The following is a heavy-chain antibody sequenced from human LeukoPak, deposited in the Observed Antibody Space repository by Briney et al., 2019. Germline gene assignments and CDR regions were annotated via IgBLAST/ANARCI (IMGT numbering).Heavy chain of an antibody. CDR3: ARGYYDFWSGYSLPSYYYYMDV. V-gene: IGHV3-21*01. CDR1: GFTFSSYS. CDR2: ISSSSSYI. D-gene: IGHD3-3*01. J-gene: IGHJ6*03. Sequence: GGSLRLSCAASGFTFSSYSMNWVRQAPGKGLEWVSSISSSSSYIYYADSVKGRFTISRDNAKNSLYLQMNSLRAEDTAVYYCARGYYDFWSGYSLPSYYYYMDVWGKGTTVTVSS.